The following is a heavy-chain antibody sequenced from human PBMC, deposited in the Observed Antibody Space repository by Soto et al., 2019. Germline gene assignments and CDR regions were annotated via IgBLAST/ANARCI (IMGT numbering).Heavy chain of an antibody. CDR2: INPNTGGT. CDR1: GYIFTGYH. Sequence: QVQLVQSGAEVKKPGASMKVSCKASGYIFTGYHMHWVRQAPGQGLEWMGWINPNTGGTNFAQEFQGRVTMTRDTSISTAYMELSRLRSDDTAVYFCAREGGYCSGGTCAFDYWGQGTLVTVSS. CDR3: AREGGYCSGGTCAFDY. D-gene: IGHD2-15*01. J-gene: IGHJ4*02. V-gene: IGHV1-2*02.